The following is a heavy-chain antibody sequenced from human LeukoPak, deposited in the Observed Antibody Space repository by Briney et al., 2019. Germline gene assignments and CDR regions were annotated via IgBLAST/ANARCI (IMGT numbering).Heavy chain of an antibody. CDR1: GFSVTSNY. CDR2: ISGSGDSR. Sequence: PGGSLILSCAASGFSVTSNYMTWVRQAPGKGLEWVSGISGSGDSRYYAESVKGRFTISRDNSKNTLYLQMNSLRAEDTAVYYCAKGESWFDPWGQGTLVTVSS. CDR3: AKGESWFDP. J-gene: IGHJ5*02. V-gene: IGHV3-23*01.